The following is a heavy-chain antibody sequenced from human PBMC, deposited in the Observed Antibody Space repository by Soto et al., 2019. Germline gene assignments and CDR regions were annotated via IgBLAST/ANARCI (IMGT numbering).Heavy chain of an antibody. V-gene: IGHV4-31*01. CDR1: GGSISSGGYY. D-gene: IGHD1-26*01. J-gene: IGHJ4*02. Sequence: QVQLQESGPGLVKPSQTLSLTCPVSGGSISSGGYYWSWIRQHPGKGLEWLGYIYYSGSTYYNTSHKSLITISVDTSNNQFSRKLSSVTAEDTAGYYCARTSDGTYYFDYWGPGTLVTVSS. CDR2: IYYSGST. CDR3: ARTSDGTYYFDY.